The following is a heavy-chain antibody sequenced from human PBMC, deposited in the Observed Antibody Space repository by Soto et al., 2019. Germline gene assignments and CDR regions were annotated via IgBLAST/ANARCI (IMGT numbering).Heavy chain of an antibody. V-gene: IGHV5-51*01. Sequence: PGESLKISCKGSGYSFTSYWIGWVRQMPGKGLEWMGIIYPGDSDTRYSPSFQGQVTISADKSISTAYLQWSSLKASDTAMYYCAITAPDCSSTSCYASRWFDPWGQGTLVTVSS. CDR3: AITAPDCSSTSCYASRWFDP. D-gene: IGHD2-2*01. J-gene: IGHJ5*02. CDR1: GYSFTSYW. CDR2: IYPGDSDT.